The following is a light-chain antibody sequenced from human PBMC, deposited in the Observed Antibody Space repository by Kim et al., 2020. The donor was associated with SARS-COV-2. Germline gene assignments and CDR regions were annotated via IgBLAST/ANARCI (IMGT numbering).Light chain of an antibody. V-gene: IGLV1-51*01. J-gene: IGLJ3*02. Sequence: PGQKVTFSCSGSSSNIGNNFVSWYQQLPGTAPKLLIYDNNKRPSGIPDRFSGSKSGTSATLGITGLQTGDEADYYCGTWDSSLSAVFGGGTQLTVL. CDR2: DNN. CDR3: GTWDSSLSAV. CDR1: SSNIGNNF.